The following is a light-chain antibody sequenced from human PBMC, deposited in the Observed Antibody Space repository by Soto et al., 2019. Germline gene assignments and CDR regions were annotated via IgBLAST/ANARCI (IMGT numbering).Light chain of an antibody. V-gene: IGKV1-5*03. CDR3: QKYNNYRT. J-gene: IGKJ1*01. CDR1: QSISSW. Sequence: DIQMTQSPSTLSASVGDRVTITCRASQSISSWLAWYQQKPGKAPELLIYQASSLKSGVPSRFSGSGSGTEFTLTISSLQPDDFATYYCQKYNNYRTFGQGTKVEIK. CDR2: QAS.